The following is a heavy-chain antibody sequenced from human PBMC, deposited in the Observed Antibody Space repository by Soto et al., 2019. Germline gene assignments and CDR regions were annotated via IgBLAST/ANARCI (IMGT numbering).Heavy chain of an antibody. Sequence: QAQLVQSGAEVKKSGSSVKVSCKASRDTFSSYAITWVRQAPGQGLEWMGGIIPTFGSPKYAQKFQGRLTISADDSTYTAYMGLASLTSDDTAVYFCARAVVPKYNWFDPWGQGTLVTVSS. V-gene: IGHV1-69*01. CDR1: RDTFSSYA. D-gene: IGHD2-21*01. J-gene: IGHJ5*02. CDR3: ARAVVPKYNWFDP. CDR2: IIPTFGSP.